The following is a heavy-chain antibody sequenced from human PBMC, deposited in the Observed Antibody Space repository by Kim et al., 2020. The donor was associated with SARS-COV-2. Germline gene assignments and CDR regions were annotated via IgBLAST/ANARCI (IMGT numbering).Heavy chain of an antibody. CDR1: GFTFDDYA. V-gene: IGHV3-43*02. Sequence: GGSLRLSCAASGFTFDDYAMHWVRQAPGKGLEWVSLISGDGGSTYYADSVKGRFTISRDNSKNSLYLQMNSLRTEDTALYYCAKGRFGELLNYYFDYWGQGTLVTVSS. CDR2: ISGDGGST. J-gene: IGHJ4*02. D-gene: IGHD3-10*01. CDR3: AKGRFGELLNYYFDY.